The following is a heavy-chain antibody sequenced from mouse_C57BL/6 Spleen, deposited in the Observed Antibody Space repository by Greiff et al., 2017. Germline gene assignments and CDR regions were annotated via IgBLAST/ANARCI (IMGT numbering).Heavy chain of an antibody. Sequence: QVQLQQPGAELVMPGASVKLSCKASGYTFTSYWMHWVKQRPGQGLEWIGEIDPSDSYTNYNQKFKGKSTLTVDKSSSTAYMQLSSLTSEDSAVYYCARGRIYYGSRGEGAMDYWGQGTSVTVSS. CDR1: GYTFTSYW. V-gene: IGHV1-69*01. CDR2: IDPSDSYT. D-gene: IGHD1-1*01. J-gene: IGHJ4*01. CDR3: ARGRIYYGSRGEGAMDY.